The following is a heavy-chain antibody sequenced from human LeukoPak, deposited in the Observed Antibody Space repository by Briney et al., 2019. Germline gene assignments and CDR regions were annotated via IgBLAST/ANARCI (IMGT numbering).Heavy chain of an antibody. V-gene: IGHV3-7*01. CDR1: GFTFSDFW. CDR3: GRDRTKDSIDY. CDR2: INQDGRVT. Sequence: GGSLRLSCEASGFTFSDFWMTWLRQAPGRGPEWRANINQDGRVTSYVGSVERRFTISRDNPKTSLFLQMESLRAEDTALYYCGRDRTKDSIDYWGQGTPVTVSS. J-gene: IGHJ4*02. D-gene: IGHD2-15*01.